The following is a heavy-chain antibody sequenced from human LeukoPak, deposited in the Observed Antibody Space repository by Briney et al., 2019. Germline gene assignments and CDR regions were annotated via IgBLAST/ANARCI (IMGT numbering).Heavy chain of an antibody. Sequence: SETLSLTCTVSGGSISSYYWSWIRQPPGKGLEWIGYIYYSGSTNYNPSLESRVTISVDTSKNQFSLKLSSVTAADTAVYYCASLWFGDWAFDIWGQGTMVTVSS. V-gene: IGHV4-59*01. CDR2: IYYSGST. J-gene: IGHJ3*02. D-gene: IGHD3-10*01. CDR3: ASLWFGDWAFDI. CDR1: GGSISSYY.